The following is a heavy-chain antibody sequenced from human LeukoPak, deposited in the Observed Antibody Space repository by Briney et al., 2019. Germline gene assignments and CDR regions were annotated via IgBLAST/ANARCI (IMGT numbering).Heavy chain of an antibody. J-gene: IGHJ3*02. Sequence: ASVKVSCKASGYTFTSYAMHWVRQAPGQRLEWMGWINAGNGNTKYSQKFQGRVTITRDTSASTAYMELSSLRSEDTAVYYCARGKRASDAFDIWGQGTMVTVSS. CDR3: ARGKRASDAFDI. D-gene: IGHD6-25*01. V-gene: IGHV1-3*01. CDR1: GYTFTSYA. CDR2: INAGNGNT.